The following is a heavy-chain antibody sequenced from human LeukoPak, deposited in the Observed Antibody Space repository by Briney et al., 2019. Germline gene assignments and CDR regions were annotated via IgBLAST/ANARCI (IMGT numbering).Heavy chain of an antibody. V-gene: IGHV1-46*01. J-gene: IGHJ6*04. D-gene: IGHD3-10*01. CDR1: GYTFTSYY. CDR3: ARDLYYGSGSPPYYYYGMGV. CDR2: INPSGGST. Sequence: ASVKVSCKASGYTFTSYYMHWVRQAPGQGLEWMGIINPSGGSTSYAQKFQGRVTITRDTPASTAYMELSSLRSEDTAVYYCARDLYYGSGSPPYYYYGMGVWGKGTTVTVSS.